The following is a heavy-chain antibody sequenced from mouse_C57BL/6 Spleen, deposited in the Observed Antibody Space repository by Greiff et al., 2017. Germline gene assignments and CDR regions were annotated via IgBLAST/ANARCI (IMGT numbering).Heavy chain of an antibody. CDR2: INPNNGGT. CDR3: ARGLITTEYYYAMDY. D-gene: IGHD1-1*01. J-gene: IGHJ4*01. CDR1: GYTFTDYN. V-gene: IGHV1-18*01. Sequence: EVQLQQSGPELVKPGASVKIPCKASGYTFTDYNMDWVKQSHGKSLEWIGDINPNNGGTIYNQKFKGKATLTVDKSSSTAYMELRSLTSEDTAVYYCARGLITTEYYYAMDYWGQGTSVTVSS.